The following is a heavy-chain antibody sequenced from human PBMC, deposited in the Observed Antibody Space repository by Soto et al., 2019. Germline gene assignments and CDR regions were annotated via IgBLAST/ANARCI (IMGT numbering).Heavy chain of an antibody. CDR1: GDSISTVDYF. CDR2: IYKSATT. V-gene: IGHV4-30-4*01. D-gene: IGHD2-15*01. J-gene: IGHJ5*01. CDR3: ARGRYCLTGRCFPNWFDS. Sequence: SETLSLTCSVSGDSISTVDYFWAWVRQPPGRALEYIGYIYKSATTYYNPSFESRVAISLDTSKSQFSLNVTSLTAADTAVYFCARGRYCLTGRCFPNWFDSWGQGTLVTVSS.